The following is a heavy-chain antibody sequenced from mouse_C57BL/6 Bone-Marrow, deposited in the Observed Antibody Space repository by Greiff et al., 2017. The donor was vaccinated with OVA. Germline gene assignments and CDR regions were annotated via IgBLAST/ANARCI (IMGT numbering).Heavy chain of an antibody. Sequence: VQLQQPGAELVMPGASVKLSCKASGYTFTSYWMHWVKQRPGQGLEWIGEIDPSDSYTNYHQKFKGKSTLTVAKSSSTAYMQLSSLTSEDSAVYYCARGYDYERLYYFDYLGQGTTLTVSS. CDR2: IDPSDSYT. J-gene: IGHJ2*01. V-gene: IGHV1-69*01. CDR3: ARGYDYERLYYFDY. D-gene: IGHD2-4*01. CDR1: GYTFTSYW.